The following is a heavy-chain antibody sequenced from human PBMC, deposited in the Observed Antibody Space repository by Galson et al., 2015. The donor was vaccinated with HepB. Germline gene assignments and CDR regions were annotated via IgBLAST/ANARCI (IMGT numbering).Heavy chain of an antibody. Sequence: SVKVSCKASGYTFTDYYIHWVRQAPGQGLEWMGRINPDNDGTSYAQKFQGRVTMTKDTSISTAHMELTRLRSDDTAVYYCARAAFTCASTWNRECYFDYWGQGTLVTVSS. CDR1: GYTFTDYY. CDR3: ARAAFTCASTWNRECYFDY. CDR2: INPDNDGT. J-gene: IGHJ4*02. D-gene: IGHD6-13*01. V-gene: IGHV1-2*06.